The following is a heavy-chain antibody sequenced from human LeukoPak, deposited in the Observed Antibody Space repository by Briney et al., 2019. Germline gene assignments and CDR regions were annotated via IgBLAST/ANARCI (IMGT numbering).Heavy chain of an antibody. CDR3: ARVYSGSYFYYYYYMDV. V-gene: IGHV1-46*01. Sequence: ASVKVSCKASGYTFTSYYMHWVRQAPGQGLEWMGIINPSGGSTSYAQKFQGRVTMTRDTSTSTVYMELSSLRSEDTAVYYCARVYSGSYFYYYYYMDVWGKGTTVTVSS. D-gene: IGHD1-26*01. J-gene: IGHJ6*03. CDR1: GYTFTSYY. CDR2: INPSGGST.